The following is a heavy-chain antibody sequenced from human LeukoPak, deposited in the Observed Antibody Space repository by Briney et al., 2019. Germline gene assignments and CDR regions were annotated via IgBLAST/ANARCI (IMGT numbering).Heavy chain of an antibody. CDR3: AKEPPYGSGSYFDY. D-gene: IGHD3-10*01. V-gene: IGHV3-23*01. Sequence: GGSLRLSCAASGFIFSIYAMSWVRQAPGRGLEWVSAISSGGGSTYYADSVKGRFTISRDNSKNTLYLQMNSLRAEDTAVYYCAKEPPYGSGSYFDYWGQGTLVTVSS. CDR2: ISSGGGST. J-gene: IGHJ4*02. CDR1: GFIFSIYA.